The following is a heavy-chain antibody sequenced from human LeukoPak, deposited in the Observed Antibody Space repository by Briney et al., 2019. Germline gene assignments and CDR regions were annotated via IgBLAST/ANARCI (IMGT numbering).Heavy chain of an antibody. J-gene: IGHJ4*02. D-gene: IGHD5-12*01. Sequence: PSQTLSLTCTVSGDSISSGSYYWSWIRQPAGKVLEWIGRIYTSGSTNYNPSLKSRVTISVDTSKNQFSLKLSSVTAADTAVYYCARDVDTSGYDENYFDYWGQGTLVTVSS. CDR2: IYTSGST. CDR3: ARDVDTSGYDENYFDY. V-gene: IGHV4-61*02. CDR1: GDSISSGSYY.